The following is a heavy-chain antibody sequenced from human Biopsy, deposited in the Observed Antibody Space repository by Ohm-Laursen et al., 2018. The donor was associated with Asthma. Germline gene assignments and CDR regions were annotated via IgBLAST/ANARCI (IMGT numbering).Heavy chain of an antibody. CDR1: GFTFSNYA. CDR2: ITGSGGFT. CDR3: ARDRYGDYVGWFDP. J-gene: IGHJ5*02. Sequence: GSLRLSCSASGFTFSNYAMSWVRQAPGKGLEWVSSITGSGGFTYYADSVKGRFTISRDNAKNSLYLQMNSLRAEDTAVYYCARDRYGDYVGWFDPWGQGTLVTVSS. D-gene: IGHD4-17*01. V-gene: IGHV3-23*01.